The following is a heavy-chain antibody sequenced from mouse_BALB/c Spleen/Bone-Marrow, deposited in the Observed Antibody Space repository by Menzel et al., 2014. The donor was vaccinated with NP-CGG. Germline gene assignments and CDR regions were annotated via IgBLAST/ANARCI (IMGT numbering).Heavy chain of an antibody. CDR3: ARGMISGYFDV. CDR1: GYSFTGYN. D-gene: IGHD2-4*01. V-gene: IGHV1S135*01. CDR2: IDPYNGGT. Sequence: VQLQQPGPELGKPGASVKISCKASGYSFTGYNMYWVKQSHRKSLEWIGYIDPYNGGTGYNQQSKGKATLTVDKTSSTAYMHLNSLTSEDSAVYCCARGMISGYFDVWGAGTPVTVSS. J-gene: IGHJ1*01.